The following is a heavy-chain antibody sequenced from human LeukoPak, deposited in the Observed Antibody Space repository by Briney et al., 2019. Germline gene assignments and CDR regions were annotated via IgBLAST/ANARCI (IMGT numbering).Heavy chain of an antibody. D-gene: IGHD6-19*01. CDR2: ISGSGGST. J-gene: IGHJ4*02. Sequence: GGSLRLSCAASGFTFSDYAMSWVRQGPGKGLGWVSGISGSGGSTYYADSVKGRFTISRDNSKNTLYLQMNSLRAEDTAVYYCAKGSSWSSGWEGDLYYFDYWGQGTLVTVSS. CDR1: GFTFSDYA. CDR3: AKGSSWSSGWEGDLYYFDY. V-gene: IGHV3-23*01.